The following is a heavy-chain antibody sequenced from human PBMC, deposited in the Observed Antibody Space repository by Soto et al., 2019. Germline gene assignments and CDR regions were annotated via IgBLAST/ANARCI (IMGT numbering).Heavy chain of an antibody. D-gene: IGHD3-10*01. J-gene: IGHJ4*02. CDR3: AKFSHGWFGEFDY. Sequence: PGGSLRLSCAASGFTFSSYVMSWVRQAPGKGLEWVSAISGSGGSTYYADSVKGRFTISRDNSKNMLYLQMNSLRAEDTALYYCAKFSHGWFGEFDYRGQGTLVSVSS. CDR1: GFTFSSYV. V-gene: IGHV3-23*01. CDR2: ISGSGGST.